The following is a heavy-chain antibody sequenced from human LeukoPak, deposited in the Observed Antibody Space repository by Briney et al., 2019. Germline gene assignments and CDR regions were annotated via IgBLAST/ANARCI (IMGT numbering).Heavy chain of an antibody. J-gene: IGHJ6*02. CDR2: ISNSSSYI. Sequence: GGSLRLSCAASGFTFSSYSMNWVRQAPGKGLEWVSSISNSSSYIYYADSVKGRFSISRDNAKNSLYLQMNSLRAEDTAVYYCARDRLLPVRRSPYCYGMDVWGQGTTVTVSS. D-gene: IGHD3-10*02. CDR1: GFTFSSYS. CDR3: ARDRLLPVRRSPYCYGMDV. V-gene: IGHV3-21*01.